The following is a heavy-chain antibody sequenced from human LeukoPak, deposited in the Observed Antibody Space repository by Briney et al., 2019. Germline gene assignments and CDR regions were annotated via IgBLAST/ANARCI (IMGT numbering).Heavy chain of an antibody. CDR2: IYYSGST. V-gene: IGHV4-59*01. CDR3: ARWGSSWYYYYYGMDV. CDR1: GGSISSYY. D-gene: IGHD6-13*01. Sequence: SETLSLTCTVSGGSISSYYRSWIRQPPGKGLEWIGYIYYSGSTNYKPSLKSRVTISVDMSKNQFSLKLSSVTAADTAVYYCARWGSSWYYYYYGMDVWGQGTTVTVSS. J-gene: IGHJ6*02.